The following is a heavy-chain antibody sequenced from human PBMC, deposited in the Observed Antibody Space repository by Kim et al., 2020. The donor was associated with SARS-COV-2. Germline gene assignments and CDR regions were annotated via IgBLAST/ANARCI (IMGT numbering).Heavy chain of an antibody. Sequence: SETLSLTCAVSGGSISSSNWWSWVRQPPGKGLEWIGEIYHSGSTNYNPSLKSRVTISVDKSKNQFSLKLSSVTAADTAVYYCARVGVGYYDSSGQEYFQHWGQGTLVTVSS. CDR1: GGSISSSNW. CDR2: IYHSGST. D-gene: IGHD3-22*01. J-gene: IGHJ1*01. CDR3: ARVGVGYYDSSGQEYFQH. V-gene: IGHV4-4*02.